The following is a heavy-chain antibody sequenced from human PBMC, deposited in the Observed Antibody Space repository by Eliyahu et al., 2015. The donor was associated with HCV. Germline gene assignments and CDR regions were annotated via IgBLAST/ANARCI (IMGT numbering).Heavy chain of an antibody. CDR3: STGARTVALDV. Sequence: EVQLVQSGGGLVKPGGSLRLSCIGSGFNFKNAWMNWVRRAPGKGLEWVGRIESETSSPTTAAPVNGRFFISREDSKNTVFLQMNSLKTEDTAVYYCSTGARTVALDVWGQGTTVSVS. CDR1: GFNFKNAW. V-gene: IGHV3-15*04. D-gene: IGHD3/OR15-3a*01. CDR2: IESETSSPTT. J-gene: IGHJ3*01.